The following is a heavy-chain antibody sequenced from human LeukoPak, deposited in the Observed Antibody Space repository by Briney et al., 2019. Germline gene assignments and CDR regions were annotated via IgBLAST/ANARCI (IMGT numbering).Heavy chain of an antibody. J-gene: IGHJ5*02. CDR1: GGSIKSGADY. CDR2: ISYSGNT. D-gene: IGHD3-10*01. CDR3: AARITMTPGVSYNWFDP. V-gene: IGHV4-31*03. Sequence: SETLSLTCTVSGGSIKSGADYWTWNRQHPGKGLEWIGYISYSGNTYYNPSLKGRVIISLDTSKSQFSLNLSSVTAADTAVYYCAARITMTPGVSYNWFDPWGQGTLVTVSS.